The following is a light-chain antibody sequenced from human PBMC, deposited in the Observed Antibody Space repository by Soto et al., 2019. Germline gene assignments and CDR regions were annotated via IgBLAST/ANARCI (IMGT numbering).Light chain of an antibody. J-gene: IGKJ1*01. Sequence: DIQMTQSPSTLSASVGDRVTITCRASQSLSNWLAWYQQKPGKAPKLLIYDASSLQSGVPSRFSGSGSGTEFTLTISSLQPDDFAADYCQQYNSYSCTFGQGTKVDIK. V-gene: IGKV1-5*01. CDR2: DAS. CDR1: QSLSNW. CDR3: QQYNSYSCT.